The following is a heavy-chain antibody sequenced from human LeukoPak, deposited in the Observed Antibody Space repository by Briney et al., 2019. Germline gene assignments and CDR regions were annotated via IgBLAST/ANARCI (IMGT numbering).Heavy chain of an antibody. J-gene: IGHJ3*02. D-gene: IGHD3-10*01. Sequence: GGSLRLSCAASGFTFSSFEMYWVRQAPGKGLEWVSYISASGSAIYSVDSVKGRFTISRDNAKNSLYLQMNSLRAEDTAVYYCVRDGYYGHDSFDIWGQRKMVTVSS. CDR1: GFTFSSFE. CDR2: ISASGSAI. CDR3: VRDGYYGHDSFDI. V-gene: IGHV3-48*03.